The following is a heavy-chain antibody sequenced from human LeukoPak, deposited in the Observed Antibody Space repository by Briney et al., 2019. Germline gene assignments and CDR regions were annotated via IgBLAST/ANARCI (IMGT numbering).Heavy chain of an antibody. CDR2: MNPNSGNT. J-gene: IGHJ6*02. CDR3: ARVGGIAAAGPYYYGMDV. CDR1: GYTFTSYD. Sequence: GASVKVSCKASGYTFTSYDINWVRQATGQGLEWMGWMNPNSGNTGYAQKFQGRVTMTRNTSISTAYMELSSLRSEDTAVYYCARVGGIAAAGPYYYGMDVWGQGTTVTVSS. D-gene: IGHD6-13*01. V-gene: IGHV1-8*01.